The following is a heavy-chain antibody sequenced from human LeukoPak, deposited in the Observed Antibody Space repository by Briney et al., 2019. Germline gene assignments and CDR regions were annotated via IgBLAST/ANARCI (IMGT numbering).Heavy chain of an antibody. D-gene: IGHD3-9*01. CDR1: GFTFSSYA. V-gene: IGHV3-43*02. Sequence: PGGSLRLSCAASGFTFSSYAMSWVRQAPGKGLEWVSLISGDGGSTYYADSVKGRFTISRDNSKNSLYLQMNSLRTEDTALYYCAKDRRANHYDILTGYDYWGQGTLVTVSS. CDR3: AKDRRANHYDILTGYDY. CDR2: ISGDGGST. J-gene: IGHJ4*02.